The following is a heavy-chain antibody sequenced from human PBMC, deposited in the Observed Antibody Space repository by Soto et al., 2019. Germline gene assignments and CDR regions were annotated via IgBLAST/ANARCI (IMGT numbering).Heavy chain of an antibody. CDR2: IYPGDSDT. CDR1: GYSFTSYW. V-gene: IGHV5-51*01. D-gene: IGHD3-9*01. J-gene: IGHJ3*02. CDR3: AGPHYDILTGYFKGDAFDI. Sequence: GESLKISCKGSGYSFTSYWIGWVRQMPGKGLEWMGIIYPGDSDTRYSPSFQGQVTISADKSISTAYLQWSSLKASDTAMYYCAGPHYDILTGYFKGDAFDIWGQGTMVTVSS.